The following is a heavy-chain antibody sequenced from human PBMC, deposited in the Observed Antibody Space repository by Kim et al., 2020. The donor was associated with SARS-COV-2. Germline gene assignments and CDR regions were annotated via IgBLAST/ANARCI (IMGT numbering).Heavy chain of an antibody. CDR2: VYYSGNS. D-gene: IGHD3-10*01. J-gene: IGHJ6*02. CDR1: GVSVSSENCL. CDR3: AKIGWGGAV. Sequence: SETLSLTCNVSGVSVSSENCLWTWIRQPPGKGPEWIGDVYYSGNSNYSPSLRSRVLILLDTSKNYFSLKLTSVTAADTAVYYCAKIGWGGAVWGQGTTVT. V-gene: IGHV4-61*03.